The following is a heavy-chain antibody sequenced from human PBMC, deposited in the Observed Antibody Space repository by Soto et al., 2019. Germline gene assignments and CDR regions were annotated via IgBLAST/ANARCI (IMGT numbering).Heavy chain of an antibody. Sequence: GGSLRLSCAASGFTFSSYAMHWVRQAPGKGLEWVAVISYDGSNKYYADSVKGRFAISRDNSKNTLYLQMNSLRAEDTAVYYCARGTTVVTHYYYYGMDVWGQGTTVTVSS. V-gene: IGHV3-30*09. D-gene: IGHD4-17*01. CDR1: GFTFSSYA. CDR3: ARGTTVVTHYYYYGMDV. J-gene: IGHJ6*02. CDR2: ISYDGSNK.